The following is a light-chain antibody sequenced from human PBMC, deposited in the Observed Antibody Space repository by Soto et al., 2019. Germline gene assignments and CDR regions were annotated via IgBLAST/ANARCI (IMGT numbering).Light chain of an antibody. V-gene: IGLV2-14*01. J-gene: IGLJ2*01. CDR3: SSYTSSTRV. Sequence: QSALTQPASVSGSPGQSITISCTGTSSDVGGYNYVSWYQQHPGKAPKLMIYDVSNRPSGVSNRFSGSKSGNTASLTISVLQAEDAADYYCSSYTSSTRVFVGGTKLTV. CDR1: SSDVGGYNY. CDR2: DVS.